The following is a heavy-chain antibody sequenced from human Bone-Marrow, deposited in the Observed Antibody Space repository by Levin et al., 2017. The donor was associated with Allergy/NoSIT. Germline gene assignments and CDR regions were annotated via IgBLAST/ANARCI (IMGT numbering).Heavy chain of an antibody. CDR3: ARGEFGSSGLCDY. J-gene: IGHJ4*02. V-gene: IGHV1-69*01. CDR1: GGTFSTYT. Sequence: KISCKASGGTFSTYTISWVRQAPGQGLEWMGGIMPIIGTANYAQKFQGRVTINADESTTTAYMELSSLRSEDTAVYYCARGEFGSSGLCDYWGQGTLVTVSS. CDR2: IMPIIGTA. D-gene: IGHD6-19*01.